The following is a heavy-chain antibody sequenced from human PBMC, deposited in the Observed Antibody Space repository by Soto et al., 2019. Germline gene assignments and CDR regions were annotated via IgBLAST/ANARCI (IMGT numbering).Heavy chain of an antibody. CDR2: IRNNGYGGTA. V-gene: IGHV3-49*04. CDR3: IRGSFGYYGP. CDR1: GFKFGDYA. Sequence: LRLSCAASGFKFGDYAMTWVRQAPGKGLEWVGFIRNNGYGGTANYAASVKGRFTISRDDSKTIAYLQMNSLKTEDTAVYYCIRGSFGYYGPWGQGTLVTVSS. J-gene: IGHJ5*02. D-gene: IGHD3-22*01.